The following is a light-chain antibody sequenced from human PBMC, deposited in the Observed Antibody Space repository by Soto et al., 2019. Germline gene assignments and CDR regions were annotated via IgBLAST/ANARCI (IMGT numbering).Light chain of an antibody. Sequence: DIVMTQSPDSLAVSLGERATINCKSSQSVLYSSNNKNYLAWYQQRPGQPPKLLIYWASTRESGVPDRFSGSGSGTDFTLTISSLQAEDVAVYYCQQQYDIPITFGPGTKVDIK. CDR1: QSVLYSSNNKNY. CDR2: WAS. V-gene: IGKV4-1*01. CDR3: QQQYDIPIT. J-gene: IGKJ3*01.